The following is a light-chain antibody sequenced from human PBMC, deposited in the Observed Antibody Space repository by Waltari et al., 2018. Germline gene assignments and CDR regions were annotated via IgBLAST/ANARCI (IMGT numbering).Light chain of an antibody. Sequence: DIVMTQAPDYLAVSLGERAPINCKSSPSVFYTSYNKNVLAWYQQKPGQPPKLLIYWASTRESGVPDRFSGSGSGTDFTLTISSLQSEDVAVYYCQQYYSSPWTFGQGSKVEIK. CDR3: QQYYSSPWT. CDR1: PSVFYTSYNKNV. CDR2: WAS. V-gene: IGKV4-1*01. J-gene: IGKJ1*01.